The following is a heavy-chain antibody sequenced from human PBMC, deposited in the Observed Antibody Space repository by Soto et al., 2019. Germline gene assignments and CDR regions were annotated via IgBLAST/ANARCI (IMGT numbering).Heavy chain of an antibody. Sequence: SETLSLTCXVSGDSISNNNFYWGWIRQPPGKGLEWIGSIYYSGSTYYNPSLKSRVTISVDTSNNQLSLKLSSVTAADTAVYYCARHYGYYSHYMDVWTKGTTVTVSS. CDR1: GDSISNNNFY. CDR2: IYYSGST. J-gene: IGHJ6*03. D-gene: IGHD3-10*01. CDR3: ARHYGYYSHYMDV. V-gene: IGHV4-39*01.